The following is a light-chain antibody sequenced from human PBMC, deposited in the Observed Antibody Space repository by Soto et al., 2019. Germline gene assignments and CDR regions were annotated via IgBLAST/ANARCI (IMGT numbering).Light chain of an antibody. CDR3: LQYNSFRT. CDR1: QGIRND. V-gene: IGKV1-17*01. CDR2: KAS. Sequence: IQVTQSPSSLSASVGDRVTITCRASQGIRNDLSWYQQKPGKAPKLLIYKASSLASGVPSRFSGSGSGSEFTLTISGLQPDDFATYYCLQYNSFRTFGQGTKVDIK. J-gene: IGKJ1*01.